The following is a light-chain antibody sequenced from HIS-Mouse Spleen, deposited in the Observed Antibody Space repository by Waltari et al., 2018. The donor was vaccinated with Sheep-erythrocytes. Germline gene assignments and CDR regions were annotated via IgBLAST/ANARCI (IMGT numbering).Light chain of an antibody. CDR2: DVS. CDR1: SSDVGGYNY. Sequence: QSALTQPRSVSGSPGQSVTISCTGTSSDVGGYNYVSWYQQHPGKAPQLMIYDVSKRPYGVPDRFSGSKSGNTASLTISGLQAEDEADYYCCSYAGSYTWVFGGGTKLTVL. V-gene: IGLV2-11*01. J-gene: IGLJ3*02. CDR3: CSYAGSYTWV.